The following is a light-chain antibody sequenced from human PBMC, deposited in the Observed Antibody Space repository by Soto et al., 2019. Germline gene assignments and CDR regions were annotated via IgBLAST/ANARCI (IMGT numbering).Light chain of an antibody. CDR1: QDINNC. CDR2: DAS. V-gene: IGKV1-33*01. Sequence: DIQMTQIPSSLSASVGYRVTITCQASQDINNCLNWYHQKPGKAPNLLIYDASNLESGVPSRFNGSGSGTHFTLTISSLQPEDTATYYCQQYDNLPLTFGPGTKVEIK. J-gene: IGKJ3*01. CDR3: QQYDNLPLT.